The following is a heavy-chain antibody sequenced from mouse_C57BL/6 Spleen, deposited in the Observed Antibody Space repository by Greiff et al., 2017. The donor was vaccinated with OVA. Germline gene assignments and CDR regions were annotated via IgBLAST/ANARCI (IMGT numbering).Heavy chain of an antibody. Sequence: EVKLMESGGGLVKPGGSLKLSCAASGFTFSDYGMHWVRQAPEKGLEWVAYISSGSSTIYYADTVKGRFTISRDNAKNTLFLQMTSLRSEDTAMYYCARRNYYGNYWYFDVWGTGTTVTVSS. CDR1: GFTFSDYG. D-gene: IGHD1-1*01. V-gene: IGHV5-17*01. J-gene: IGHJ1*03. CDR2: ISSGSSTI. CDR3: ARRNYYGNYWYFDV.